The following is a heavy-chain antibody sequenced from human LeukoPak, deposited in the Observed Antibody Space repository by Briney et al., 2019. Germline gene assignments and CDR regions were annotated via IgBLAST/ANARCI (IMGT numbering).Heavy chain of an antibody. V-gene: IGHV3-23*01. J-gene: IGHJ4*02. Sequence: GGSLRLSCAASGFTFSSYAMSWVRQAPGKGLEWVSAINGSGGSTYYADSVKGRFTIARDNSKNTLYVQMNSLRAEDTAVYYCAKGTRELGGPPSFDYWGQGTLVTVSS. CDR3: AKGTRELGGPPSFDY. CDR1: GFTFSSYA. CDR2: INGSGGST. D-gene: IGHD4-23*01.